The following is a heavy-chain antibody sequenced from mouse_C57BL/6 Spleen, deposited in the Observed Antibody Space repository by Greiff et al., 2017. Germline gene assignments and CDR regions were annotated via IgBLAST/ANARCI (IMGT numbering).Heavy chain of an antibody. D-gene: IGHD1-1*01. J-gene: IGHJ2*01. CDR2: INPYNGGT. CDR1: GYTFTDYY. V-gene: IGHV1-19*01. Sequence: EVQLVESGPVLVKPGASVKMSCKASGYTFTDYYMNWVKQSHGKSLEWIGVINPYNGGTSYNQKFKGKATLTVDKSSSTAYMELNSLTSEDSAVYYCARRGYYGSPLYYFDYWGQGTTLTVSS. CDR3: ARRGYYGSPLYYFDY.